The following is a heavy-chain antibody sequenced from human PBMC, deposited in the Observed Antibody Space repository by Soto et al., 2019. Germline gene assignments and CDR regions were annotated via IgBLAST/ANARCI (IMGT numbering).Heavy chain of an antibody. J-gene: IGHJ5*02. CDR2: IIPIFGTA. Sequence: SVKVSCKASGGTFSSYAISWVRQAPGQGLEWMGGIIPIFGTANYAQKFQGRVTITADESTSTAYMELSSLRSEDTAVYYCARGYNWNDEDDWFDPWGQGTLVTVSS. CDR3: ARGYNWNDEDDWFDP. CDR1: GGTFSSYA. D-gene: IGHD1-1*01. V-gene: IGHV1-69*13.